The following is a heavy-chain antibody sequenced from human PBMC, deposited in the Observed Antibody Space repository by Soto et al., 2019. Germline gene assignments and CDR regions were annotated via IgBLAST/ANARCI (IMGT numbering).Heavy chain of an antibody. CDR2: IYYSGST. D-gene: IGHD3-10*01. Sequence: QVQLQESGPGLVKPSETLSLTCTVSGGSISSYYWSWIRQPPGKGLEWIGYIYYSGSTNYNPSLKSRVTISVDTSKNQFSLKLSSVTAADTAVYYCARHERDIPQKYGSGNRREGWFDPWGQGTLVTVSS. V-gene: IGHV4-59*08. CDR1: GGSISSYY. J-gene: IGHJ5*02. CDR3: ARHERDIPQKYGSGNRREGWFDP.